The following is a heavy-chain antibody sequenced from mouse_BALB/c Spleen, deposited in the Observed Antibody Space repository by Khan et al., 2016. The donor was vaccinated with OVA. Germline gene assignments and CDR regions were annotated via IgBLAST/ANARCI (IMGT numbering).Heavy chain of an antibody. Sequence: EVKLQESGPGLVKPSQSLSLTCTVAGYSITSDYAWNWIRQFPGNKLEWMGYISYSGSTGYNPSLKSRISITRDTSKNQFFLQLNSVTTEDTATYYCASELGRYDAMDYWGQGTSVTVSS. D-gene: IGHD4-1*01. CDR2: ISYSGST. V-gene: IGHV3-2*02. CDR1: GYSITSDYA. CDR3: ASELGRYDAMDY. J-gene: IGHJ4*01.